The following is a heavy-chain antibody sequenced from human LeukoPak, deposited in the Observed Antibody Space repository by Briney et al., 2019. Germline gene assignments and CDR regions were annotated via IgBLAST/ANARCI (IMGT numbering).Heavy chain of an antibody. CDR2: IYYSGST. D-gene: IGHD2-2*01. CDR1: GDSISSRNYY. V-gene: IGHV4-39*01. J-gene: IGHJ4*02. Sequence: KPSETLSLTCTVSGDSISSRNYYWGWIRQPPGKGLEWIGTIYYSGSTYYNPSLKSRVTISVDTSKNQFSLKLTSVTAADTAVYYCARTGYCSSASCFDFDYWGQGTLVTVSS. CDR3: ARTGYCSSASCFDFDY.